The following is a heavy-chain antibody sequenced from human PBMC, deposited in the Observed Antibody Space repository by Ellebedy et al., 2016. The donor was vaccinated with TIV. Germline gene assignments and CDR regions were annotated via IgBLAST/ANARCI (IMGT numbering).Heavy chain of an antibody. CDR1: GVAFSDSY. D-gene: IGHD1-26*01. V-gene: IGHV3-72*01. CDR2: IKHRPHRSTT. Sequence: GGSLRLSCAASGVAFSDSYMGWVRQAPGKGLEWVGRIKHRPHRSTTDYAPSVKGRFTISRDDSENTLYLQMNSLKTDDTAVYYCVRENWEKFDYWGQGTLVTVSS. J-gene: IGHJ4*02. CDR3: VRENWEKFDY.